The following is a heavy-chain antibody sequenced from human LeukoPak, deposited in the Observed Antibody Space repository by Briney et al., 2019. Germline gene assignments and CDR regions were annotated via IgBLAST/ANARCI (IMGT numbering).Heavy chain of an antibody. Sequence: GRSLRLSCAASGFTFSSYGMHWVRQAPGKGLEWVAVISYDGSNKYYTDSVKGRFTISRDNSKNTLYLQMNSLRAEDTAVYYCAKDRTAGYDGLVDYWGQGTLVTVSS. V-gene: IGHV3-30*18. CDR2: ISYDGSNK. J-gene: IGHJ4*02. CDR1: GFTFSSYG. CDR3: AKDRTAGYDGLVDY. D-gene: IGHD5-12*01.